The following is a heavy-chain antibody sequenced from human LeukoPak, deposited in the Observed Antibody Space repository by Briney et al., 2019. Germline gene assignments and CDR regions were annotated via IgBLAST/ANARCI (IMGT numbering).Heavy chain of an antibody. CDR3: AAEGPGRYDILTSSQDAFDI. CDR1: GFTFPTSA. CDR2: IVVGSGDT. Sequence: SVKVSCKASGFTFPTSAVQWVRQARGQRLEWIGWIVVGSGDTVYAQSFHERVTITRDMSTSTAYMELSSLRSEDTAVYYCAAEGPGRYDILTSSQDAFDIWGQGTMVTVSS. J-gene: IGHJ3*02. V-gene: IGHV1-58*01. D-gene: IGHD3-9*01.